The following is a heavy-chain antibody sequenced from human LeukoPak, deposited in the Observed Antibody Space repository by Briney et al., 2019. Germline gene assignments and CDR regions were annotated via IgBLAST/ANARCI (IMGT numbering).Heavy chain of an antibody. J-gene: IGHJ6*03. CDR2: IYYSGST. Sequence: SETLSLTCTVSGGSISSYYWSWIRQPPGKGLEWIGYIYYSGSTNYNPSLKSRVTISVDTSKNQFSLKLSSVTAADTAVYYCAREYCGGDCLSYYYYMDVWGKGTTVTISS. D-gene: IGHD2-21*02. CDR1: GGSISSYY. CDR3: AREYCGGDCLSYYYYMDV. V-gene: IGHV4-59*01.